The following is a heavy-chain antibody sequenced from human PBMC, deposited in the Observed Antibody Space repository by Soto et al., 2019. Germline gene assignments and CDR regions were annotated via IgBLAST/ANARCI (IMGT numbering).Heavy chain of an antibody. V-gene: IGHV1-2*02. CDR2: INPNSGCT. CDR1: GYTFTGYY. D-gene: IGHD6-19*01. J-gene: IGHJ4*02. CDR3: ARDRRAVAGPGDY. Sequence: ASVKVSCKASGYTFTGYYMHWVRQGPGQGLERMGWINPNSGCTNYAQKFQGRVTMTRDTAISTAYMELSRLRSDDTAVYYCARDRRAVAGPGDYWGQATLVTVSS.